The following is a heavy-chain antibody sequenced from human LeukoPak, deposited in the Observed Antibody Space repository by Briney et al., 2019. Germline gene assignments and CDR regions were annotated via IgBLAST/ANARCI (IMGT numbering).Heavy chain of an antibody. CDR2: IKSKTDGGTI. V-gene: IGHV3-15*01. J-gene: IGHJ5*02. CDR3: TTYLVGLCSSTGCYVNWFVP. Sequence: GGSLRLSCAASGFIFSNDWMTWVRQAPGQGLEWVGRIKSKTDGGTIDYAAPVKGRFTISRDDSKDTLYLQMNSLKTKDTAVYYCTTYLVGLCSSTGCYVNWFVPWGQGTLVTVSS. CDR1: GFIFSNDW. D-gene: IGHD2-2*01.